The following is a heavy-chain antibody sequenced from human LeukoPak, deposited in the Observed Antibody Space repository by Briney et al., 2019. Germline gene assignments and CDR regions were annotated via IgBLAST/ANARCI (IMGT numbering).Heavy chain of an antibody. V-gene: IGHV4-59*02. J-gene: IGHJ4*02. CDR2: IYYSGST. CDR1: GFTVSNNY. CDR3: ASRGSSWFDF. Sequence: GSLRVSCAASGFTVSNNYVSWVRQAPGKGLEWIGYIYYSGSTNYNPSLKSRVTISVDTSKNQFSLKLSSVTAADTAVYYCASRGSSWFDFWGQGTLVTVSS. D-gene: IGHD6-13*01.